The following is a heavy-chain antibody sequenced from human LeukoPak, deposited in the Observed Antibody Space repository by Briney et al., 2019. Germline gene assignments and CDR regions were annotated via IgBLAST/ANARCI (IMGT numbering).Heavy chain of an antibody. V-gene: IGHV4-34*01. CDR3: ARDACTSTTYSGAPFDP. Sequence: PSETLSLTCAVYGGSFSDYYWSWIRQPPGKGLEWIGEINHSGSTNYNPSLKSRVTISVDTSKNQFSLKVSSVTAADTAVYYCARDACTSTTYSGAPFDPWGQGTLVTVSS. D-gene: IGHD2-2*01. CDR2: INHSGST. CDR1: GGSFSDYY. J-gene: IGHJ5*02.